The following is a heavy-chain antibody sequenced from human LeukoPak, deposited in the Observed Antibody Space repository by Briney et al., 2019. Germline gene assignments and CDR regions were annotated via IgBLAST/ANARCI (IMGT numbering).Heavy chain of an antibody. D-gene: IGHD6-19*01. CDR2: IYYSGLT. J-gene: IGHJ4*02. V-gene: IGHV4-39*07. Sequence: KSSETLSLTCTVSGGSISSSSYFWGWIRQPPGKGLEYIGSIYYSGLTYYNPSLKSRVTISVDTSKNQFSLRLSSVTAADTAVYYCARQQWLVSTVYYFDYWGQGTLVAVSS. CDR3: ARQQWLVSTVYYFDY. CDR1: GGSISSSSYF.